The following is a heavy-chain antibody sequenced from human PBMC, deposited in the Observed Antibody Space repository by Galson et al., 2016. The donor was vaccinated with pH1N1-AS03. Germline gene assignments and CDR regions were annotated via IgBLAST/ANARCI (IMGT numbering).Heavy chain of an antibody. CDR1: GGSFGGYY. V-gene: IGHV4-34*01. Sequence: SETLSLTCGVYGGSFGGYYWSWIRQPPGKGLEWIGEINHCGSTNYNPSLKSRFTISRDTSKKQFSLNLSSVTAADTAVYYCASHGDYFAGRDYWGQGTLATVSS. J-gene: IGHJ4*02. D-gene: IGHD4-17*01. CDR3: ASHGDYFAGRDY. CDR2: INHCGST.